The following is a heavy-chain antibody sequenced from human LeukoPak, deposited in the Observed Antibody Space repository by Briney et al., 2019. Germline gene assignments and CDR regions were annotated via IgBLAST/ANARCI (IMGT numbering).Heavy chain of an antibody. V-gene: IGHV1-24*01. D-gene: IGHD3-9*01. J-gene: IGHJ6*03. Sequence: ASVKVSCKVSGYTLTELSMHWVRQALGKGLEWMGGFDPEDGETIYAQKFQGRVTMTEDTSTDTAYMELSSLRSEDSAVYYCATAGTLTGYSIPSYYYFYMDVWGKGTTVTISS. CDR2: FDPEDGET. CDR3: ATAGTLTGYSIPSYYYFYMDV. CDR1: GYTLTELS.